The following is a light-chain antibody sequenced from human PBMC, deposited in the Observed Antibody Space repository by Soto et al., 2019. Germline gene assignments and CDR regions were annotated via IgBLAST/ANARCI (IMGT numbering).Light chain of an antibody. CDR1: ESLSTF. CDR2: GAS. Sequence: EIVLTQSPGTLSVSPGERVTLSCRASESLSTFLAWYQHKPCQAPRLLIYGASTEATGIPARFTGSGSATDFTLTISSLQSEDSAVYYCQSYNDWPFAFGQGTKLEI. CDR3: QSYNDWPFA. V-gene: IGKV3-15*01. J-gene: IGKJ2*01.